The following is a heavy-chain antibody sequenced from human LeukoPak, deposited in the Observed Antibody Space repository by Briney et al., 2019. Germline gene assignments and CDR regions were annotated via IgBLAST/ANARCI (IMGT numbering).Heavy chain of an antibody. CDR3: AKDLRIRAGVPDY. V-gene: IGHV3-23*01. CDR2: ISSGGGST. D-gene: IGHD2-8*01. CDR1: GFTFSTYA. Sequence: GRSLRLSCAASGFTFSTYAMSWARQAPGKGLEWVSTISSGGGSTYYSESVKGRFTISRDSSKSTLCLQMNSLRAEDTAVYYCAKDLRIRAGVPDYWGQGTLVTVSS. J-gene: IGHJ4*02.